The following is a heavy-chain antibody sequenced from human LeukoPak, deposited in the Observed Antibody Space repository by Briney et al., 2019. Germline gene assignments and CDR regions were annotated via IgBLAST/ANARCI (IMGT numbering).Heavy chain of an antibody. D-gene: IGHD2-15*01. V-gene: IGHV3-48*03. CDR2: ISRSGSTR. J-gene: IGHJ4*02. CDR3: AKDFYCSGGSCYFDY. CDR1: GFTFSACE. Sequence: GSLRLSCAISGFTFSACELTWVRHAPGKGLEWVSYISRSGSTRYYADSVKGRFTISRDNSKNTLYLQMNSLRAGDTAVYYCAKDFYCSGGSCYFDYWGQGTLVTVSS.